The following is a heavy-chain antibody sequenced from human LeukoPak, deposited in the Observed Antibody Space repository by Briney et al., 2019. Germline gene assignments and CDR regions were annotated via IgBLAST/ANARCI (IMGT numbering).Heavy chain of an antibody. Sequence: SETLSLTCTISGGSISSSSYYWDWIRQSRGKGLEWRGTIYYSGSTYYNASLKSRLFISVDTSNNQFSLSLSFVPAADTAVYYCARRRYYDATGYLDWGQGTLITVSS. CDR1: GGSISSSSYY. CDR2: IYYSGST. CDR3: ARRRYYDATGYLD. J-gene: IGHJ1*01. V-gene: IGHV4-39*01. D-gene: IGHD3-22*01.